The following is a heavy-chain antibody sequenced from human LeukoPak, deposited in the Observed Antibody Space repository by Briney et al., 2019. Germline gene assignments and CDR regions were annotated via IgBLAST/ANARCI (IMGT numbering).Heavy chain of an antibody. J-gene: IGHJ4*02. V-gene: IGHV3-21*01. D-gene: IGHD4-17*01. CDR2: ISSSSSYI. Sequence: GRSLRLSCAASGFTFSSYSMNWVRQAPGKGLEWVSSISSSSSYIYYADSVKGRFTISRDNAKNSLYLQMNSLRAEDTAVYYCAGTYGDGSSDFDYWGQGTLVTVSS. CDR1: GFTFSSYS. CDR3: AGTYGDGSSDFDY.